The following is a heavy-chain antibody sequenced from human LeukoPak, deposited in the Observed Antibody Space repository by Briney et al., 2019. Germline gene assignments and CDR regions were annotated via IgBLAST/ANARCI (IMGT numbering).Heavy chain of an antibody. CDR2: INPNSGGT. V-gene: IGHV1-2*02. Sequence: ASVKVSCKASGYTFTGYYMHWVRQAPGQGLEWMGWINPNSGGTNYAQKFQGRVTMTRDTSISTAYMELSSLRSEDTAVYYCARGRRVMVRGVISPIYYYYMDVWGKGTTVTVSS. J-gene: IGHJ6*03. CDR1: GYTFTGYY. CDR3: ARGRRVMVRGVISPIYYYYMDV. D-gene: IGHD3-10*01.